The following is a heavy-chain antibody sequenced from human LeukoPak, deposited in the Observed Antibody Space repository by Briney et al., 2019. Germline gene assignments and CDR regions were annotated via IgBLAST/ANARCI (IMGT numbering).Heavy chain of an antibody. CDR2: ISAYNGNT. CDR1: GYTFTSYG. D-gene: IGHD3-16*02. V-gene: IGHV1-18*01. J-gene: IGHJ5*02. CDR3: ARDPWPYYDYVWGSYRHNLFDP. Sequence: ASVKVSCKASGYTFTSYGISWVRQAPGQGLEWMGWISAYNGNTNYAQKLQGRVTMTTDTSTSTAYMELRSLRSDDTAVYYCARDPWPYYDYVWGSYRHNLFDPWGQGTLVTVSS.